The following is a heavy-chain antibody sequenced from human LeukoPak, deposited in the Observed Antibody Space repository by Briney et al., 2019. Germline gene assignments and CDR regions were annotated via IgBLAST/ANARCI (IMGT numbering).Heavy chain of an antibody. D-gene: IGHD4-17*01. Sequence: GGSLRLSCAASGFTFSSYSMNWVRQAPGKGLEWVSYISSSGSTIYYADSVKGRFTISRDNAKNSLYLQMNSLRAEDTAVYYCARGTTVTTAIGWFDPWGKGTLVTVSS. CDR2: ISSSGSTI. J-gene: IGHJ5*02. V-gene: IGHV3-48*04. CDR3: ARGTTVTTAIGWFDP. CDR1: GFTFSSYS.